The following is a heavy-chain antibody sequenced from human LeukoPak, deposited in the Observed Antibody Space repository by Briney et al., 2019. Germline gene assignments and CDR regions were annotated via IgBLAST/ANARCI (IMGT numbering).Heavy chain of an antibody. CDR2: ISWNSGSI. Sequence: GGYLRLYCAASGFTFSSYEMNWVRQAPGKGLEWVSGISWNSGSIGYADSVKGRFTISRDNAKNSLYLQMNSLRVEDMALYYCAKASIPYGNYPPDYWGQGTLVTVSS. J-gene: IGHJ4*02. D-gene: IGHD4-11*01. CDR3: AKASIPYGNYPPDY. V-gene: IGHV3-9*03. CDR1: GFTFSSYE.